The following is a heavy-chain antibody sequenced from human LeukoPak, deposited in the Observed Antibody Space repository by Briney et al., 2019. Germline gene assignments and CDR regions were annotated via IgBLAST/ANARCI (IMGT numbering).Heavy chain of an antibody. J-gene: IGHJ5*02. Sequence: SETLSLTCTVSGGSISSYYWSWIRQPAGKGLEWIGRIYTSGSTYYNPSLKSRVTISVDTSKNQFSLKLSSVTAADTAVYYCARLDRLLWFGVFGGWFDPWGQGTLVTVSS. V-gene: IGHV4-4*07. CDR2: IYTSGST. CDR3: ARLDRLLWFGVFGGWFDP. CDR1: GGSISSYY. D-gene: IGHD3-10*01.